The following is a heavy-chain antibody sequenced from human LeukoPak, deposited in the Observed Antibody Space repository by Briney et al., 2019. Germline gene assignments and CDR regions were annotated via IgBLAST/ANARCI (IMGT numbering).Heavy chain of an antibody. D-gene: IGHD1-20*01. Sequence: PGGSLRLSCAPSGLTVSNNYLSWVRQPPGKGLEWVSGIYSDGSTHYADSVKGRFTISRDNSKNTVYLQMNSLRAEDTAVYYCTRDPTDPYNSDYWGQGTLVTVSS. CDR3: TRDPTDPYNSDY. CDR2: IYSDGST. J-gene: IGHJ4*02. V-gene: IGHV3-53*01. CDR1: GLTVSNNY.